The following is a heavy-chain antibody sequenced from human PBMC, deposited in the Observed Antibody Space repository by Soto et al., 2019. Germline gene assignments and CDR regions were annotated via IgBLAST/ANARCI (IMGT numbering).Heavy chain of an antibody. CDR2: INPNSGGT. Sequence: QVQLVQSGAEVKKPGASVKVSCKASGYTFTGYYMHWVRQAPGQGLEWMGWINPNSGGTNYAQKFQGRVTMTRDTSTSTVYREMSSLRSEDTAVYYCAKERTTTSGYEVYYYYGMDVWGQGTTVTVSS. CDR3: AKERTTTSGYEVYYYYGMDV. CDR1: GYTFTGYY. V-gene: IGHV1-2*02. J-gene: IGHJ6*02. D-gene: IGHD5-12*01.